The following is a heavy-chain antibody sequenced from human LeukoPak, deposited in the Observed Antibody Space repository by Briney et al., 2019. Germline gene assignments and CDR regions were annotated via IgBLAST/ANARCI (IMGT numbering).Heavy chain of an antibody. D-gene: IGHD3-22*01. Sequence: PGGSLRLSCAASGFTFSSYEMHWVRQAPGKGLEWVSYISSSGSTIYYADFVKGRFTISRDNAKNSLYLQMNSLRAEDTAVYYCARERSDSSGYCFDYWGQGTLVTVSS. CDR1: GFTFSSYE. CDR2: ISSSGSTI. V-gene: IGHV3-48*03. CDR3: ARERSDSSGYCFDY. J-gene: IGHJ4*02.